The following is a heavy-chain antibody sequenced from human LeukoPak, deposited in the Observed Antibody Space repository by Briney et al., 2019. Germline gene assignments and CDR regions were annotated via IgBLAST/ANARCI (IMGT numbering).Heavy chain of an antibody. CDR3: ARASGIVGATLLFGHGRQREDY. J-gene: IGHJ4*02. D-gene: IGHD1-26*01. V-gene: IGHV1-18*01. CDR2: ISAYNGNT. CDR1: GYTFTSYG. Sequence: ASVKVSCKASGYTFTSYGISWVRQAPGQGLEWMGWISAYNGNTNYAQKLQGRVTMTTDTSTSTAYMELRSLRSDDTAVYHCARASGIVGATLLFGHGRQREDYWGQGTLVTVSS.